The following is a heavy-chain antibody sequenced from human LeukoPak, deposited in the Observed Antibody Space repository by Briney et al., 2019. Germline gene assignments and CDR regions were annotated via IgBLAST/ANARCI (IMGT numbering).Heavy chain of an antibody. Sequence: GGSLRLSCAASGFTISGHRMTWVRQAPGKGLEWVANIKQDGSEKYYVDSVKGRFTISRDNAKNSLYLQMNSLRAEDTAVYYCARSYCSGGSCWPIDYWGQGTLVTVSS. CDR3: ARSYCSGGSCWPIDY. CDR1: GFTISGHR. V-gene: IGHV3-7*01. D-gene: IGHD2-15*01. CDR2: IKQDGSEK. J-gene: IGHJ4*02.